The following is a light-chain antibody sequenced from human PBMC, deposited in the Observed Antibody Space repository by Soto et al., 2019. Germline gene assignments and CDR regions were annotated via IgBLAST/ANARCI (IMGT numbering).Light chain of an antibody. V-gene: IGLV2-14*01. CDR3: SSYTSSSTSVV. CDR1: SSDVGGYNY. J-gene: IGLJ2*01. Sequence: QSALTKPASVSGSPGQSITISCTGTSSDVGGYNYVSWYQQHPGKAPKLMIYDVSNRPSGISDRFSGSKSDNTASLTISGLQAEDEDDYYCSSYTSSSTSVVFGGGTKVTVL. CDR2: DVS.